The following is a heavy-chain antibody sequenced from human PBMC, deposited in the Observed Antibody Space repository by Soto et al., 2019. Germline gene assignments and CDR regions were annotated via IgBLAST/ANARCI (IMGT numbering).Heavy chain of an antibody. J-gene: IGHJ6*02. D-gene: IGHD4-17*01. Sequence: PSQTLSLTCAISGDSVSSNSAAWNWIRQSPSRGLEWLGRTYYRSKWYNDYAVSVKSRITINPDTSKNQFSLQLDSVTPEDTAVYYCARNPSTTVVTPAGSDYYYYGMDVSGQGTTVTVSS. CDR2: TYYRSKWYN. CDR1: GDSVSSNSAA. V-gene: IGHV6-1*01. CDR3: ARNPSTTVVTPAGSDYYYYGMDV.